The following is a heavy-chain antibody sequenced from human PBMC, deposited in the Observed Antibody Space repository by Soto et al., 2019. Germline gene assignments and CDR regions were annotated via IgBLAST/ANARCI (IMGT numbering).Heavy chain of an antibody. Sequence: QVHLVESGGGLVKPGGSLTLSCAASGFSFSDYYMTWNRQAPGKGLEWLAYISVSGSVIYYADSVRGRFTISRDTAKNSLYLQMNSLRNDDTAVYYCAIEGALGAVAGVWGQGTLVTVSS. V-gene: IGHV3-11*01. CDR1: GFSFSDYY. D-gene: IGHD6-19*01. J-gene: IGHJ4*02. CDR2: ISVSGSVI. CDR3: AIEGALGAVAGV.